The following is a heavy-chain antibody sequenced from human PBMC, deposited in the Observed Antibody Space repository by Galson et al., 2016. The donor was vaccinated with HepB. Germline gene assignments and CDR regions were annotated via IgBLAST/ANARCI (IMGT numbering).Heavy chain of an antibody. CDR1: GYTFTSYG. J-gene: IGHJ4*02. CDR2: ISAYNGNT. Sequence: SVKVSCKASGYTFTSYGISWVRQAPGQGLEWMGWISAYNGNTNYAQKLQGRVTMTTDTSTSTAYMELRSLRSGDTAVYYCARDRHQYSSGWYVGGMDVWGQGTLVTVSS. V-gene: IGHV1-18*01. CDR3: ARDRHQYSSGWYVGGMDV. D-gene: IGHD6-19*01.